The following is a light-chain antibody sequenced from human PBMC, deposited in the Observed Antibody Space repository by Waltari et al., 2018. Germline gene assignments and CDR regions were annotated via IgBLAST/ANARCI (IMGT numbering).Light chain of an antibody. CDR3: QQTNSPPLT. CDR2: RAS. V-gene: IGKV1-39*01. J-gene: IGKJ4*01. Sequence: QSPSSLSASVGDRVTITCRASQSINTYLNWYQQKPGKAPKLLIQRASSLQSGVPSRFSGSESGPDFTLTISSLQPEDFATYYCQQTNSPPLTFGGGTRVETK. CDR1: QSINTY.